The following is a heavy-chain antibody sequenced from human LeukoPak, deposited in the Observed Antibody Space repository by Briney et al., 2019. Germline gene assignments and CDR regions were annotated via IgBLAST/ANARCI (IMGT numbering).Heavy chain of an antibody. D-gene: IGHD2-8*01. CDR3: AKDRSCTNDICHGDSDY. Sequence: GGSLRLSCAASGFTFSSYAVSWVRQAPGKGLEWVSSISGSGGSTYSADSVKGRFTISRDNSKNTLYPQMNSLRAEDTALYYCAKDRSCTNDICHGDSDYWGQGTLVTVSS. CDR2: ISGSGGST. CDR1: GFTFSSYA. V-gene: IGHV3-23*01. J-gene: IGHJ4*02.